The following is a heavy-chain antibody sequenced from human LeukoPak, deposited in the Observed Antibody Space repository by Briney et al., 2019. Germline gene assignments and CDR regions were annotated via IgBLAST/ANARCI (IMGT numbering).Heavy chain of an antibody. D-gene: IGHD2-2*02. Sequence: GASVKVSCKASGYTFTSYDINWVRQATGQGLEWMGWMNPNSGNTGYAQKLQGRVTMTRNTSISTAYMELSSLRSDDTAVYYCARVQGTLAYCTRTSCYNMDYWGQGTLVTVSS. J-gene: IGHJ4*02. CDR1: GYTFTSYD. CDR2: MNPNSGNT. V-gene: IGHV1-8*01. CDR3: ARVQGTLAYCTRTSCYNMDY.